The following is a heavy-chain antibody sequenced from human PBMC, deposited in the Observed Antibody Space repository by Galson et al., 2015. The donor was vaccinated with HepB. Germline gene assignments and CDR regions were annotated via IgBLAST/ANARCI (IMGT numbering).Heavy chain of an antibody. J-gene: IGHJ6*02. V-gene: IGHV3-30*02. Sequence: SLRLSCAASGFTFSSYGMHWVRQAPGKGLEWVAFIRYDGSNKYYADSVKGRFTISRDNSKNTLYLQMNSLRAADTAVYYCASGKLCSGGSCYYYYGMDVWGQGTTVTVSS. D-gene: IGHD2-15*01. CDR1: GFTFSSYG. CDR3: ASGKLCSGGSCYYYYGMDV. CDR2: IRYDGSNK.